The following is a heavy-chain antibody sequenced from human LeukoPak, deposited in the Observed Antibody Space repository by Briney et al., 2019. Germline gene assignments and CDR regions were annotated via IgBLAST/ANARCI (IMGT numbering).Heavy chain of an antibody. J-gene: IGHJ4*02. D-gene: IGHD3-3*01. Sequence: SETLSLTCTVSGGSISSYYWSWIRQPPGKGLEWIGYIYYSGSTNYNPSLKSRVTISVDTSKNQFSLKLSSVTAADTAVYYCARHAVTIFGVVIQGLFDYWGQGTLVTVSS. V-gene: IGHV4-59*08. CDR2: IYYSGST. CDR1: GGSISSYY. CDR3: ARHAVTIFGVVIQGLFDY.